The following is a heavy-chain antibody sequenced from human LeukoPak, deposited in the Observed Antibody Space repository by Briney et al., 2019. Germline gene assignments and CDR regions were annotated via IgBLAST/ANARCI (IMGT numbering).Heavy chain of an antibody. D-gene: IGHD3-10*01. J-gene: IGHJ4*02. V-gene: IGHV4-59*01. CDR1: GGSISSYY. CDR2: IYYSGST. Sequence: SETLSLTCTVSGGSISSYYWSWIRQPPGKGLEWIGYIYYSGSTNYNPSLKSRVTISVDTSKNQLSLKLSSVTAADTAVYYCARDRGWYYYGSGSSYYFDYWGQGTLVTVSS. CDR3: ARDRGWYYYGSGSSYYFDY.